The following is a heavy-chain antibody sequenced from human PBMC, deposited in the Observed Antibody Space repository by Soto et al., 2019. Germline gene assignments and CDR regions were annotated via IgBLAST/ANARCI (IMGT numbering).Heavy chain of an antibody. CDR1: GFTFDDDA. J-gene: IGHJ2*01. CDR2: ISWNSGSI. CDR3: AKDSFLAAAGYFDL. V-gene: IGHV3-9*01. D-gene: IGHD6-13*01. Sequence: EVQLVESGGGLVQPGRSLRLSCAASGFTFDDDAMHWVRQAPGKGLEWVSGISWNSGSIGYADSVKGRFTISRDNAKNSLYLQMNSLRAEDTALYYCAKDSFLAAAGYFDLWGRGTLVTVSS.